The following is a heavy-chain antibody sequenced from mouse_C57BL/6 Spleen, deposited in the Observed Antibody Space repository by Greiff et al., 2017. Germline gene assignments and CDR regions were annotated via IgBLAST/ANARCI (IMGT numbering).Heavy chain of an antibody. V-gene: IGHV5-17*01. J-gene: IGHJ1*03. Sequence: EVKLVESGGGLVKPGGSLKLSCAASGFTFSDYGMHWVRQAPEKGLEWVAYISSGSSTIYYADTVKGRFTISRDNAKNTLFLQMTSLRSEDTAMYYCARRDYYGYFDVWGTGITVTVSS. CDR3: ARRDYYGYFDV. CDR1: GFTFSDYG. D-gene: IGHD2-4*01. CDR2: ISSGSSTI.